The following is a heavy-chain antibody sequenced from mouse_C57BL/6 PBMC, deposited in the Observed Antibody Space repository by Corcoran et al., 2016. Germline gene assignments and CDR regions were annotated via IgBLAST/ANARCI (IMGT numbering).Heavy chain of an antibody. CDR2: IYWDDDK. V-gene: IGHV8-12*01. J-gene: IGHJ2*01. CDR3: ARRRKDYYYFDY. CDR1: GFSLSTSGMG. Sequence: QVTLKESGPGILQSSQTLSLTCSFSGFSLSTSGMGVSWIRQPSGKGLEWLAHIYWDDDKRYNPSLKSRLTISKDTSRNQVFLKITSVDTADTATYYCARRRKDYYYFDYWGQGTTLTVSS. D-gene: IGHD1-1*01.